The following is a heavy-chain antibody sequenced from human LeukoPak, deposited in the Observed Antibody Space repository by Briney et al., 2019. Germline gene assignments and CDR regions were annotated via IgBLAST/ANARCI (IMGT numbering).Heavy chain of an antibody. J-gene: IGHJ4*02. Sequence: GGSLRLSCTASGFTFTSYAMSWVRQAPGKGLEWVSVISGSGGSTTHVDSVKGRFIISRDNSKNTLYLQMNSLRAEDTAIYYCAKESGDDGSGYYEVFDYWGQGTPVTVSS. CDR2: ISGSGGST. V-gene: IGHV3-23*01. CDR3: AKESGDDGSGYYEVFDY. CDR1: GFTFTSYA. D-gene: IGHD3-22*01.